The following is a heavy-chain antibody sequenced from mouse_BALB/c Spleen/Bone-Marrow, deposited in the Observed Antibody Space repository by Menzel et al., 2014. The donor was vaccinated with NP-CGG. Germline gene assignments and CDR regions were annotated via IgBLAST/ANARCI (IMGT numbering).Heavy chain of an antibody. Sequence: VQLQQSGPELVKPGASVKISCKASGYSFTGYFMNWVMQSHGKSLEWIGRINPYNGDTFYNQKFKDKATLTIDKSSSTAHIELRSLASEDSAVYYCARIYDYDRGAWFAYWGQGILVTVSA. CDR2: INPYNGDT. D-gene: IGHD2-4*01. J-gene: IGHJ3*01. CDR3: ARIYDYDRGAWFAY. V-gene: IGHV1-20*02. CDR1: GYSFTGYF.